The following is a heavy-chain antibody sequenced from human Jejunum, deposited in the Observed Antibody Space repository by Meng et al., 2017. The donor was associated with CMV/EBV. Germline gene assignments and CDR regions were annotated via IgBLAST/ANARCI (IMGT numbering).Heavy chain of an antibody. Sequence: GVPVSTRRWVLGCNRQPPGKALEWLARIVWDDDKRYSPSLKSRLTITKDDSKNQVILTLTNVDTADTATYFCAHSDLFGGVVVPFASWGQGTLVTVSS. CDR3: AHSDLFGGVVVPFAS. V-gene: IGHV2-5*02. J-gene: IGHJ4*02. CDR2: IVWDDDK. CDR1: GVPVSTRRWV. D-gene: IGHD3-16*02.